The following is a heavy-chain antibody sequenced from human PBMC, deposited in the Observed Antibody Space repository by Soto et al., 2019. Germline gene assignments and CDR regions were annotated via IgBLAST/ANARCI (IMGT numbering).Heavy chain of an antibody. CDR3: ARDRGDTAMVLAYYYYYYMDV. Sequence: PGGSLRLSCAASGFTFSSYWMSWVRQAPGKGLEWVANIKQDGSEKYYVDSVKGRFTISRDNAKNSLYLQMNSLRAEDTAVYYCARDRGDTAMVLAYYYYYYMDVWGKGTTVTVSS. CDR2: IKQDGSEK. D-gene: IGHD5-18*01. CDR1: GFTFSSYW. V-gene: IGHV3-7*01. J-gene: IGHJ6*03.